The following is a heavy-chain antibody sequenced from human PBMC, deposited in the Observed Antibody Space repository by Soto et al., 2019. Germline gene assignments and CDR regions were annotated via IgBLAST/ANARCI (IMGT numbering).Heavy chain of an antibody. CDR2: VFNSWST. V-gene: IGHV4-59*01. CDR1: GTSINSYY. Sequence: SETLSLTCTVSGTSINSYYWNWIRQPPGKGLEWIGYVFNSWSTNYNPSLKSRVTVSSDTSKNQFSLKLSSVTAADTAVYYCARVLRDSSRRFDPWGQGTLVTVSS. J-gene: IGHJ5*02. D-gene: IGHD6-13*01. CDR3: ARVLRDSSRRFDP.